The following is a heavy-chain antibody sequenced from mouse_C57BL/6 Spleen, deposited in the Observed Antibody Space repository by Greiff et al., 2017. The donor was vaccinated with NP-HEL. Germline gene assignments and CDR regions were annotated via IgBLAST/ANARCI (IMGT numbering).Heavy chain of an antibody. CDR2: ISYDGSN. Sequence: DVQLQESGPGLVKPSQSLSLTCSVTGYSITSGYYWNWIRQFPGNKLEWMGYISYDGSNNYNPSLKNRISITRDTSKNQFFLKLNSVTTEDTATYYCARGGGSSFYAMDYWGQGTSVTVSS. CDR1: GYSITSGYY. J-gene: IGHJ4*01. D-gene: IGHD1-1*01. V-gene: IGHV3-6*01. CDR3: ARGGGSSFYAMDY.